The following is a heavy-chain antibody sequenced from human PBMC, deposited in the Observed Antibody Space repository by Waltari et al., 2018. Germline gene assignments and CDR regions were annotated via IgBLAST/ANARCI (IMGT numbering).Heavy chain of an antibody. CDR2: IYYSGGT. CDR1: GGSISSSSYY. Sequence: QLQLQESGPGLVKPSETLSLTCTVSGGSISSSSYYWGWIRQPPGKGLEWIGSIYYSGGTYSNPSLKSRVTISVDTSKNQFSLKLSSVTAADTAVYYCAITYYDCWSGYSKTGFDYWGQGTLVTVSS. D-gene: IGHD3-3*01. J-gene: IGHJ4*02. V-gene: IGHV4-39*01. CDR3: AITYYDCWSGYSKTGFDY.